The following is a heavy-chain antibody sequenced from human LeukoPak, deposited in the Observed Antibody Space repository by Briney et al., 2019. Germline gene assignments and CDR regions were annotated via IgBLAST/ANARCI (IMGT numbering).Heavy chain of an antibody. CDR2: IYYSGST. CDR3: ARHVGSGSYFY. Sequence: SETLSLTCTVSGGSISSYYWSWIRQPPGKGLEWIGYIYYSGSTNYNPSLKSRVTISVDTSKNQFSLKLSSVTAADTAVYYCARHVGSGSYFYWGQGTLVTLSS. D-gene: IGHD3-10*01. CDR1: GGSISSYY. J-gene: IGHJ4*02. V-gene: IGHV4-59*08.